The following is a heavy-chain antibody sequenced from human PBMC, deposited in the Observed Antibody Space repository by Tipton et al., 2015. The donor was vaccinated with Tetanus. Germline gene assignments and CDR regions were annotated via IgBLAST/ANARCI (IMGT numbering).Heavy chain of an antibody. D-gene: IGHD3/OR15-3a*01. Sequence: VQLVQSGAEVKKPGESLKISCKASGYTFGSYWIGWVRQLPGKGLEWMGIILPRDSDARYGTSFQGHVPISADTSINTAYLEWRGLKASDTAMYWCARRDGTGPFDYWGQGSLVTVSS. J-gene: IGHJ4*02. V-gene: IGHV5-51*01. CDR1: GYTFGSYW. CDR2: ILPRDSDA. CDR3: ARRDGTGPFDY.